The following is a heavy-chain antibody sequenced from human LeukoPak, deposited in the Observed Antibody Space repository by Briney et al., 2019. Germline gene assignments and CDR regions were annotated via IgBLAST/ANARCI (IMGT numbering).Heavy chain of an antibody. CDR3: ARDARHRYCSSTSCYRGWLDP. D-gene: IGHD2-2*01. V-gene: IGHV1-69*13. J-gene: IGHJ5*02. Sequence: SVKVSCKASGYSFTSYGISWVRQAPGQGLEWMGGIIPIFGTANYAQKFQGRVTITADESTSTAYMELSSLRSEDTAVYYCARDARHRYCSSTSCYRGWLDPWGQGTLVTVSS. CDR1: GYSFTSYG. CDR2: IIPIFGTA.